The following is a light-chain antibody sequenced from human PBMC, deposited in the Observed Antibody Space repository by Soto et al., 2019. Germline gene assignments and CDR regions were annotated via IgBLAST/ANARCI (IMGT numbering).Light chain of an antibody. Sequence: DIQMTQSPSSLSASLGDRVTIPFRASQSISSYLNWYQQKPGKAPKLLIYAASSLQSGVPSRFSGSGSGTDFTLTISSLQPEDFATYYCKQSYSTPWTFGQGTKVDIK. CDR2: AAS. CDR3: KQSYSTPWT. V-gene: IGKV1-39*01. CDR1: QSISSY. J-gene: IGKJ1*01.